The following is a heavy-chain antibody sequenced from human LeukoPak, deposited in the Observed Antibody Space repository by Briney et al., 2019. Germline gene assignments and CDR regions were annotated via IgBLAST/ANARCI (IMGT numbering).Heavy chain of an antibody. CDR2: ISSSSSYI. V-gene: IGHV3-21*01. J-gene: IGHJ4*02. CDR1: GFTFSSYS. CDR3: ARWTGADFSGYYDY. Sequence: PGGSLRLSCAASGFTFSSYSMNWVRQAPGKGLEWVSSISSSSSYIYYADSVKGRFTISRDNSKNTLSLQMDSLRDEDSGVYYCARWTGADFSGYYDYWGQGTLVTVSS. D-gene: IGHD3-22*01.